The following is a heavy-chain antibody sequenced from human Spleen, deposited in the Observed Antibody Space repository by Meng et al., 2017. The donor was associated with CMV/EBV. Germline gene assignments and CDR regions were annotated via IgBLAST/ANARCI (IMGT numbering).Heavy chain of an antibody. CDR3: ATSPIREFQLRRRWFDP. D-gene: IGHD2-2*01. CDR2: ILPIFGPG. V-gene: IGHV1-69*05. Sequence: PFSIYAVRWVRPAPGQGPEWLGGILPIFGPGTYAQKFQGSVAITTDDSTSTVYMELTSLRSEDTAVYFCATSPIREFQLRRRWFDPWGQGTLVTVSS. J-gene: IGHJ5*02. CDR1: PFSIYA.